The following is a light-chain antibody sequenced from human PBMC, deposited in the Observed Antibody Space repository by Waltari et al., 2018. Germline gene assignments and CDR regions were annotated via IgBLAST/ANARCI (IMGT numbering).Light chain of an antibody. CDR3: CSYAGSYTFGV. CDR2: EIN. CDR1: SSDVGGYNY. Sequence: QSALTQPRSVSGSPGQSVTISCTGTSSDVGGYNYVSWYQQLPGKAPKLFSCEINKRPSGVPDRFSGSKSGNTASLTISGLQAEDEADYYCCSYAGSYTFGVFGGGTKVTVL. J-gene: IGLJ2*01. V-gene: IGLV2-11*01.